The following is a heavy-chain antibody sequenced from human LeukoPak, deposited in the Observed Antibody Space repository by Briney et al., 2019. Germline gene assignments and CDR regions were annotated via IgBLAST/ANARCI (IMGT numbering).Heavy chain of an antibody. CDR3: AKVHDFWSGYYLYFDY. Sequence: GGSLRLSCAASGFTFSGYAMSWVRQAPGKGLEWVSAISGSGGSTYYADSVKGRFTISRDNSKNTLYLQMNSLRAEDTAVYYCAKVHDFWSGYYLYFDYWGQGTLVTVSS. V-gene: IGHV3-23*01. CDR2: ISGSGGST. CDR1: GFTFSGYA. J-gene: IGHJ4*02. D-gene: IGHD3-3*01.